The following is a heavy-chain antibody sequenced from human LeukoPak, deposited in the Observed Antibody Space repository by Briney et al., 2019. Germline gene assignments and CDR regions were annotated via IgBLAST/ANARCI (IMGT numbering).Heavy chain of an antibody. CDR1: GGSISSYY. CDR3: ARLYYYDSSGYYSSNFEY. Sequence: PSETLSLTCTVSGGSISSYYWSWIRQPPGKGLEWIGYIYYSGSTNYNPSLKSRVTISVDTSKNQFSLKLSSVTAADTAVYYCARLYYYDSSGYYSSNFEYWGQGTLVTVSS. CDR2: IYYSGST. J-gene: IGHJ4*02. D-gene: IGHD3-22*01. V-gene: IGHV4-59*08.